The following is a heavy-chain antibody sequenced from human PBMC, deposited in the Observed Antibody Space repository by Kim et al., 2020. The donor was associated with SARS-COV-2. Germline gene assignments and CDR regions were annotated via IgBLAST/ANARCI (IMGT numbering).Heavy chain of an antibody. CDR1: GFTFSSYW. CDR3: ANLGARFVGSSWLFAEYFQH. CDR2: IKQDGSEK. V-gene: IGHV3-7*05. Sequence: GGSLRLSCAASGFTFSSYWMTWVRQAPGKGLEWVANIKQDGSEKYYVDSVKGRFTISRDNAKNSLYLQMNSLRAEDTAVYYCANLGARFVGSSWLFAEYFQHWGQGTLVTVSS. D-gene: IGHD6-13*01. J-gene: IGHJ1*01.